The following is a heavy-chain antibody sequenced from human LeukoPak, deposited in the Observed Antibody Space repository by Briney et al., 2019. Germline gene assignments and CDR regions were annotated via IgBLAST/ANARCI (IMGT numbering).Heavy chain of an antibody. V-gene: IGHV1-2*02. D-gene: IGHD2-2*01. J-gene: IGHJ6*03. CDR1: GYTFTGYY. Sequence: ASVKVSCKASGYTFTGYYMHWVRQAPGQGLEWMGWINPNSGGTNYAQKFQGRVTMTRDTSISTAYMELSRLRSEDTAVYYCARALVVPAAMSALGYYYYMDVWGKGTTVTISS. CDR3: ARALVVPAAMSALGYYYYMDV. CDR2: INPNSGGT.